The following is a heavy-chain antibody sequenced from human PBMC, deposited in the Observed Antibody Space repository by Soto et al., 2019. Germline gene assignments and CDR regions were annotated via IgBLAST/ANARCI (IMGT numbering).Heavy chain of an antibody. CDR1: GFTFNIFA. J-gene: IGHJ3*02. CDR3: AKDRMDHNSVWDPFDN. CDR2: IGGGDT. Sequence: GGSLRLSCAASGFTFNIFAMSWVRQAPGKGLEWVSGIGGGDTYYADSVEGRFTISRDNSKNTLFLQMNSLRAEDTAIYYCAKDRMDHNSVWDPFDNWGQGTMVTVSS. V-gene: IGHV3-23*01. D-gene: IGHD1-20*01.